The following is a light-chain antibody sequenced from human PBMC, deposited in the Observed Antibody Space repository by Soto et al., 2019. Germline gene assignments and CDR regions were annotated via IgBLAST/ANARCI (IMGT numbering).Light chain of an antibody. J-gene: IGLJ2*01. Sequence: QSALTQPPSASGSPGQSVTISCTGTSGDVGAYNYVSWYQQHPGKAPKLMIYEVTKRPSGVPDRFSGSKSGATASLTVSGLQAEDEADYYCSSYAVSKSFIFGGGTKLTVL. CDR1: SGDVGAYNY. V-gene: IGLV2-8*01. CDR3: SSYAVSKSFI. CDR2: EVT.